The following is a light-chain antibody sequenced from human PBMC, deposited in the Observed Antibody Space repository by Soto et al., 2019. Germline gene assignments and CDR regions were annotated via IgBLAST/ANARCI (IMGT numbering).Light chain of an antibody. V-gene: IGLV2-8*01. CDR3: SSYAGSSNV. J-gene: IGLJ1*01. CDR2: EVS. Sequence: QSALTQPASVSGSPGQSIAISCTGTSSDVGGYNFVSWYQQHPGKAPKLLIYEVSKRPSGVPDRFSGSKSGNTASLTVSGLQAEDEADYYCSSYAGSSNVFGTGTKLTVL. CDR1: SSDVGGYNF.